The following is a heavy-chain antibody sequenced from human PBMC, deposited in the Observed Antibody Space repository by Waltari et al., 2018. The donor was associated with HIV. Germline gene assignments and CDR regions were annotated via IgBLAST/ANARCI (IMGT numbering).Heavy chain of an antibody. J-gene: IGHJ4*02. V-gene: IGHV3-21*01. CDR3: ARDPSMIVVVAGRDFDY. Sequence: ELVESGGGLVKPGGSLRLSCAASGFSFRDYSMNWVRQAPGKGLGGVASSSSASAYTDYADSVKGRFTISRDNARNSRYLQMNSLRAEDTAVYYCARDPSMIVVVAGRDFDYWGQGTLVTVSS. D-gene: IGHD3-22*01. CDR2: SSSASAYT. CDR1: GFSFRDYS.